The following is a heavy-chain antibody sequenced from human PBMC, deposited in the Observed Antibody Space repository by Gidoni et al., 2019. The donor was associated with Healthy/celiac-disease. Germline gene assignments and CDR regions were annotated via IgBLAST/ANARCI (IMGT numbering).Heavy chain of an antibody. CDR3: AKDSPHSGYDWGTFDY. J-gene: IGHJ4*02. D-gene: IGHD5-12*01. V-gene: IGHV3-30*18. Sequence: QVQLVESGGGVVQPGRSLRLSCAASGFTFSSYGMHWLRPAPGKGLEWVAFISYDGSNKYYADSVKGRFTISRDNSKNTLYLQMNSLRAEDTAVYYCAKDSPHSGYDWGTFDYWGQGTLVTVSS. CDR1: GFTFSSYG. CDR2: ISYDGSNK.